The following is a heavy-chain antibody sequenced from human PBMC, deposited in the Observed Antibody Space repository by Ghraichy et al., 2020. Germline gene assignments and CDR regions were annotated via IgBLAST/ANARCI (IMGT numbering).Heavy chain of an antibody. CDR2: INEDGREK. V-gene: IGHV3-7*04. CDR3: ARVPTGSNRESHDY. CDR1: GFTFSRYW. Sequence: LSLTCAASGFTFSRYWMSWVRQAPGKGLEWVAHINEDGREKYYVASVEGRFTISRDNAKNSLYMQMNSLSAEDTAVYYCARVPTGSNRESHDYWGQGTLVTVSS. J-gene: IGHJ4*02. D-gene: IGHD2/OR15-2a*01.